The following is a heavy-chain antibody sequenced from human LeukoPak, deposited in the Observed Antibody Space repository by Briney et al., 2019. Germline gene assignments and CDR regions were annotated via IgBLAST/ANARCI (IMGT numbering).Heavy chain of an antibody. CDR2: IYYSGST. D-gene: IGHD3-22*01. J-gene: IGHJ4*02. CDR1: GGSISSYY. Sequence: SETLSLTCPVSGGSISSYYWSWIRQPPGKGLEWIGYIYYSGSTNYNPSLKSRVTISVDTSKNQFSLKLSSVTAADTAVYYCARDRGGGDSSGYYLDWGQGTLVTVSS. CDR3: ARDRGGGDSSGYYLD. V-gene: IGHV4-59*01.